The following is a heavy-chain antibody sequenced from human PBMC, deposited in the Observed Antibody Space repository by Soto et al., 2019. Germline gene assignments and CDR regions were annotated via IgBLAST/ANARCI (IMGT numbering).Heavy chain of an antibody. Sequence: AGGSLRLSCAASGFTFSSYAMSWVRQAPGKGLEWVSAISGSGGSTYYADSVKGRFTISRDNSKNTLYLQMNSLRAEDTAVYYCAKVNCSGGSCYSGYWGQGTLVTVSS. CDR2: ISGSGGST. CDR1: GFTFSSYA. V-gene: IGHV3-23*01. D-gene: IGHD2-15*01. J-gene: IGHJ4*02. CDR3: AKVNCSGGSCYSGY.